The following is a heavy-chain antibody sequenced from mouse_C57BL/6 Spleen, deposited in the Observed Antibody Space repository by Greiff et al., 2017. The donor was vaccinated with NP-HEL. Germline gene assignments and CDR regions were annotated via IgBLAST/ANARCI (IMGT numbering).Heavy chain of an antibody. D-gene: IGHD1-1*01. Sequence: EVKLMESGPGMVKPSQSLSLTCTVTGYSITSGYGWHWIRHFPGNKLEWMGYISYSGSTNYNPSLKSRISITHDTSKNHFFLKLNSVTTEDTATYYCARTIYYYGSSSYAMDYWGQGTSVTVSS. CDR2: ISYSGST. CDR1: GYSITSGYG. CDR3: ARTIYYYGSSSYAMDY. J-gene: IGHJ4*01. V-gene: IGHV3-1*01.